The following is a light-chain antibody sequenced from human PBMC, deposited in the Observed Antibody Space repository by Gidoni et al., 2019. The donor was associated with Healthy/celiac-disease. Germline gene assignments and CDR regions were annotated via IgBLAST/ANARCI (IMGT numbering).Light chain of an antibody. CDR2: GKN. V-gene: IGLV3-19*01. J-gene: IGLJ3*02. Sequence: SSELTQDTAVSVALGQTVRITCQGASLRSYYASWYQQKPGQAPVLVIYGKNNRPSGIPDRLSGSSSGNTASLTITGAQAEDEADYYCNSRDSSGNHWVFGGGTKLTVL. CDR3: NSRDSSGNHWV. CDR1: SLRSYY.